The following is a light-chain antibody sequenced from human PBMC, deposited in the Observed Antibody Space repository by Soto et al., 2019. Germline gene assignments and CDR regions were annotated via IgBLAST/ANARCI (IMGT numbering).Light chain of an antibody. Sequence: DIQMTQSPSSLSASVGDRVTITCRTSQSISSYMNWYQQKPGKAPNLLISGASSLRSGVPSRFSGSGSGTDFTLTISSLQPEDFATYYCQQSYSTPLTFGGGPKVEIK. CDR2: GAS. V-gene: IGKV1-39*01. CDR1: QSISSY. CDR3: QQSYSTPLT. J-gene: IGKJ4*01.